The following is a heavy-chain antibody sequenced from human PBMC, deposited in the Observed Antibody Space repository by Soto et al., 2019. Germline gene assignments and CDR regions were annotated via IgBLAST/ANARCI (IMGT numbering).Heavy chain of an antibody. CDR2: IFPSDSDT. D-gene: IGHD3-22*01. CDR3: ARKDKSGYFNWFDP. CDR1: GYRFTSYW. J-gene: IGHJ5*02. V-gene: IGHV5-51*01. Sequence: GESLKISCRTSGYRFTSYWIAWVRQMPGKGPEWMGIIFPSDSDTRYSPSFQGQVTISADRSTSTVFLQWASLKASDTAVYFCARKDKSGYFNWFDPWGQGTLVTVSS.